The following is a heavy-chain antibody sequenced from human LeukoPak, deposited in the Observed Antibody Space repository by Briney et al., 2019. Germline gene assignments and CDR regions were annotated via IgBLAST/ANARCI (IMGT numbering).Heavy chain of an antibody. J-gene: IGHJ4*02. V-gene: IGHV3-48*02. Sequence: GGSLRLSCAAPGFTFSSYRMNWVRQAPGKGLEWVSYISSSSSTIYYADSVKGRFTISRDNAKNSLYLQMNSLRDEDTAVYYCARGYCGSTSCAFDYWGQGTLVTVSS. CDR2: ISSSSSTI. CDR3: ARGYCGSTSCAFDY. D-gene: IGHD2-2*01. CDR1: GFTFSSYR.